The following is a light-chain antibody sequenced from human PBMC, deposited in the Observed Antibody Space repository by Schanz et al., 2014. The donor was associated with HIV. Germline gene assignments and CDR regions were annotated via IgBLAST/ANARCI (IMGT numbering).Light chain of an antibody. CDR3: GTWDSSLRAVV. V-gene: IGLV1-51*01. J-gene: IGLJ2*01. Sequence: QSVLTQPPSASGTPGQRVTISCSGNSSNIGNNFVSRYQQLPVTAPRLLVYDNNKRPSEIPDRFSGSKTGTSATLAIIGLQTGDEADYYCGTWDSSLRAVVFGGGTKLTVL. CDR1: SSNIGNNF. CDR2: DNN.